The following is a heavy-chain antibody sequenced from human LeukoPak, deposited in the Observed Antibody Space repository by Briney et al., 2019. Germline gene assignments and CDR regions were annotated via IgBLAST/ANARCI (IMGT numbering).Heavy chain of an antibody. V-gene: IGHV3-30*01. CDR1: GFTFSSTA. D-gene: IGHD3-10*01. CDR2: ISYDGGNT. CDR3: ATDSTYYYASGSSGPHYFDY. Sequence: GGSLRLSCAASGFTFSSTAMHWVRQAPGKGLEWVAVISYDGGNTHYADSVRGRFTISRDNSKNTLYLQLNSLRAEDTALYYCATDSTYYYASGSSGPHYFDYWGQGTLVTVSS. J-gene: IGHJ4*02.